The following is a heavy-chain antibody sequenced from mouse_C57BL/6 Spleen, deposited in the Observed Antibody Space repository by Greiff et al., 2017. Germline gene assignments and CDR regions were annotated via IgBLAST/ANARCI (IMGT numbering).Heavy chain of an antibody. Sequence: DVMLVESGGGLVKPGASLKLSCAASGFTFSDYGMHWVRQALEKGLEWVAYISRGSSTIYYADTVKGRFTFSRDNAKNTLFLQMTSLRSEDTAMYYCARGRGRDYVDYWGQGTTLTVSS. J-gene: IGHJ2*01. CDR2: ISRGSSTI. V-gene: IGHV5-17*01. CDR3: ARGRGRDYVDY. CDR1: GFTFSDYG.